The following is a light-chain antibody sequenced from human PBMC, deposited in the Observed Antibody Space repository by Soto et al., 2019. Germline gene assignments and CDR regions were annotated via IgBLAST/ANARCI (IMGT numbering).Light chain of an antibody. Sequence: IVLTQSPGSLSLSPGERATLSCRASRSVDTDYLAWYQQKPGQAPRLLIHGSSNRATGIPDRFSGSGSATDFTLTISRVEPEDSATYYCLQDINYPWTFGQGTKVEIK. J-gene: IGKJ1*01. V-gene: IGKV3-20*01. CDR2: GSS. CDR1: RSVDTDY. CDR3: LQDINYPWT.